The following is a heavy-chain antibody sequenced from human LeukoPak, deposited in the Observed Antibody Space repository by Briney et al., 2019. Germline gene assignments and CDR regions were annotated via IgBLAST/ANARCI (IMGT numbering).Heavy chain of an antibody. J-gene: IGHJ4*02. CDR1: GFTFSDYY. D-gene: IGHD6-19*01. Sequence: GGPLRLSCAASGFTFSDYYMSWIRQAPGKGLDWVAVILENGSNQYYADSVKGRFTISRDNSKKTLFLQMNSLRGEDTAMYYCARVQGGGYRTADYWGQGTLVTVSS. CDR3: ARVQGGGYRTADY. V-gene: IGHV3-30*03. CDR2: ILENGSNQ.